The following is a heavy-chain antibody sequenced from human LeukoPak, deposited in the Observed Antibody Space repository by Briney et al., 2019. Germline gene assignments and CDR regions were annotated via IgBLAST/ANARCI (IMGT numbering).Heavy chain of an antibody. CDR3: AREGQQLVGYAFQH. J-gene: IGHJ1*01. CDR2: INHSGST. CDR1: GGSISGYY. Sequence: PSETLSLTCTVSGGSISGYYWSWIRQPPGKGLEWIGEINHSGSTNYNPSLKSRVTISVDTSKNQFSLKLSSVTAADTAVYYCAREGQQLVGYAFQHWGQGTLVTVSS. V-gene: IGHV4-34*01. D-gene: IGHD6-13*01.